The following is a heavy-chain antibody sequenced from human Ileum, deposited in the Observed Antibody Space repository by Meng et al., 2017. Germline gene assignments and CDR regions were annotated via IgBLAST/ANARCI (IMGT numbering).Heavy chain of an antibody. CDR1: GDSLGTHY. Sequence: QESGPGLVRPPEPLSLACPVSGDSLGTHYWSWIRQPPGKGLEWIGYVFYSGSTNYNPSLKSRVAISVDTSKNQVSLKLTSVTAADTAVYYCARSFHESSWGSYRYLFGLWGQGALVTVSS. J-gene: IGHJ4*02. V-gene: IGHV4-59*11. D-gene: IGHD3-16*02. CDR3: ARSFHESSWGSYRYLFGL. CDR2: VFYSGST.